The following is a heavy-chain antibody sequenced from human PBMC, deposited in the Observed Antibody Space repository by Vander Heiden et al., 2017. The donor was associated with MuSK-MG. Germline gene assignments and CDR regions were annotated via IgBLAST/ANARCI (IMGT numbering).Heavy chain of an antibody. J-gene: IGHJ4*02. Sequence: QVQLVQSGAEVQKPGSSVKLSCKASCGTFSSYAISWVRQAPGQGLEWMGGIIPIFGTANVAQKFQGRVTITADKSTSTAYMDMSSMRSEDTAVDYCARGITGIPIDYWGQGTLVTVSS. CDR2: IIPIFGTA. D-gene: IGHD1-20*01. CDR3: ARGITGIPIDY. CDR1: CGTFSSYA. V-gene: IGHV1-69*06.